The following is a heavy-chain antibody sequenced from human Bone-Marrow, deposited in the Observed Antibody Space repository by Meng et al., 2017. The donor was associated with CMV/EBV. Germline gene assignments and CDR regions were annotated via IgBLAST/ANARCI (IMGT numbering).Heavy chain of an antibody. CDR2: IYPNSGGT. Sequence: ASVKVSCKASGYTFTDHYFHWVRQAPGQGLEWMGWIYPNSGGTHYAQKFQGRLTVTTDTSISTGYMELSSLGSDDTAVYYCARDPLKPAAIVDYYYYGMDVWGQGTTVTVSS. V-gene: IGHV1-2*02. J-gene: IGHJ6*02. CDR3: ARDPLKPAAIVDYYYYGMDV. CDR1: GYTFTDHY. D-gene: IGHD2-2*02.